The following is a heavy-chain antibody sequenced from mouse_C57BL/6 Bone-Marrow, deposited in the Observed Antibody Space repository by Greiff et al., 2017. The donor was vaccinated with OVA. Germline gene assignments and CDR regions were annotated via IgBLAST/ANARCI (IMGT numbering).Heavy chain of an antibody. CDR1: GYTFTSYT. D-gene: IGHD2-2*01. CDR2: INPSSGYT. J-gene: IGHJ2*01. V-gene: IGHV1-4*01. CDR3: ARYPFYYGYGEYYFDY. Sequence: QVQLKESGAELARPGASVKMSCKASGYTFTSYTMHWVKQRPGQGLEWIGYINPSSGYTKYNQKFKDKATLTADKSSSTAYMQLSSLTSEDSAVYYCARYPFYYGYGEYYFDYWGQGTTLTVSS.